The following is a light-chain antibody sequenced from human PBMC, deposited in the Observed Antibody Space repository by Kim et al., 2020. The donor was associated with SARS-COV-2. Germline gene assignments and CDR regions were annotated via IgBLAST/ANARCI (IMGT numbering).Light chain of an antibody. Sequence: ASVGDSVTTTGRRSQTISNYLNWYQQKAGEVPKLLVHGASTLQSGVPSRFSGGGFGTDFTLTISSLQPDDFATYYCQQSFSSAVTFGGGTKVDIK. CDR1: QTISNY. CDR3: QQSFSSAVT. J-gene: IGKJ4*01. V-gene: IGKV1-39*01. CDR2: GAS.